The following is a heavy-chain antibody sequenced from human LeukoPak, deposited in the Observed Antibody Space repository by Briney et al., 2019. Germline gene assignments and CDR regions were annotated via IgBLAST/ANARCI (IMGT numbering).Heavy chain of an antibody. D-gene: IGHD1-26*01. CDR2: INPNNGAT. V-gene: IGHV1-2*06. CDR1: GYTFTGYY. CDR3: TRETGSYHGNDY. Sequence: ASLKVSCKASGYTFTGYYMHWVRQAPGQALEWMGRINPNNGATNYAQKLQGRVTITGDTSISTAYMELSSLRSDDTAVYYCTRETGSYHGNDYWGQGTLVTVSS. J-gene: IGHJ4*02.